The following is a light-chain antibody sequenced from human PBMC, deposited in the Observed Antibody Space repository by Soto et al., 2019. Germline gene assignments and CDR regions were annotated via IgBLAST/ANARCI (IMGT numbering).Light chain of an antibody. CDR3: QQYGGSPFT. CDR1: QSVSSD. CDR2: NTF. Sequence: VVTQSPATLSVFPGETATLSCRASQSVSSDLAWYQHKPGQAPRLLIYNTFTRATGIPDRFSGSGSGTDFTLTISRLEPEDFAVYYCQQYGGSPFTFGPGTKVDIK. J-gene: IGKJ3*01. V-gene: IGKV3-20*01.